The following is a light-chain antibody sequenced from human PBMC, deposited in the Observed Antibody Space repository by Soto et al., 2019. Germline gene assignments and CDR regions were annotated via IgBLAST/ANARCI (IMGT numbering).Light chain of an antibody. J-gene: IGKJ1*01. V-gene: IGKV1-6*01. CDR2: GAS. CDR3: LQDNSYPRT. CDR1: QGIRTE. Sequence: AIQMTQSPSSLYASVGDRVTITCRASQGIRTELGWYQQKPGKAPRLLIYGASTLQGGVPSRFSGSGSGTDFTFTISSLQPEDFATYYCLQDNSYPRTFGQGTKVDIK.